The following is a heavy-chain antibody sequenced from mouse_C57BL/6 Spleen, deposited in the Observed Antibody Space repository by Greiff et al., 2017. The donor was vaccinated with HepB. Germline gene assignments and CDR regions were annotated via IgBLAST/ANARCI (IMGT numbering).Heavy chain of an antibody. CDR3: ARPLLRAGAMDY. CDR1: GFTFSDYG. V-gene: IGHV5-17*01. J-gene: IGHJ4*01. D-gene: IGHD1-1*01. Sequence: EVKLVESGGGLVTPGGSLKLSCAASGFTFSDYGMHWVRQAPEKGLEWVAYISSGSSTIYYADTVQGRFTISRDNAKNTLFLHMTSLRSEDTAMYYCARPLLRAGAMDYWGQGTSVTVSS. CDR2: ISSGSSTI.